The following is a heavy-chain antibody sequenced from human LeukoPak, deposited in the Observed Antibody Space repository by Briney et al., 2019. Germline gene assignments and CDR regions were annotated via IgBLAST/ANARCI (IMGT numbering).Heavy chain of an antibody. CDR2: ISGSGGST. Sequence: GGSLRLSRAASGFTFSSYAMSWVRQAPGKGLEWVSAISGSGGSTYYADSVKGRFTISRDNSKNTLYLQMNSLRAEDTAVYYCAKYLGGSYYDNWFDPWGQGTLVTVSS. CDR1: GFTFSSYA. CDR3: AKYLGGSYYDNWFDP. D-gene: IGHD1-26*01. V-gene: IGHV3-23*01. J-gene: IGHJ5*02.